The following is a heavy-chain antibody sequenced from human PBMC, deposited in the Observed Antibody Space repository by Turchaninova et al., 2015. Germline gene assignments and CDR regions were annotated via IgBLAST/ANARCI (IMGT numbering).Heavy chain of an antibody. Sequence: SLILLGVASGVTFNTYAMNWVRQAPGKGLEWVAGIVGGGSTYYAHSVKGRFPISRDDSKNTLYLQLTRLRAEDTAVYYCPKDKVPDGLWNFDHWGRGTLVAVSS. CDR1: GVTFNTYA. V-gene: IGHV3-23*01. D-gene: IGHD5-24*01. CDR2: IVGGGST. CDR3: PKDKVPDGLWNFDH. J-gene: IGHJ2*01.